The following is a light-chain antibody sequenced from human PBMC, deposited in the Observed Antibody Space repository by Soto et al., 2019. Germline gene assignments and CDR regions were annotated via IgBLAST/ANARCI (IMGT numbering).Light chain of an antibody. Sequence: QLVPTQSPSASASLGASVKLTCTLSSGHTTYAIAWHQQQPEKGPRYLMKLYSDGSHTKGDGIPDRFSGSSSGAERYLTISSLQSDDEADYYCQTWGTGIVVFGGGTKLTVL. V-gene: IGLV4-69*01. J-gene: IGLJ2*01. CDR1: SGHTTYA. CDR3: QTWGTGIVV. CDR2: LYSDGSH.